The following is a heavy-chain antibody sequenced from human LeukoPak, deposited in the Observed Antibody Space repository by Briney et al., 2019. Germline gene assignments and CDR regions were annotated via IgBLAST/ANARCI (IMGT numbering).Heavy chain of an antibody. J-gene: IGHJ4*02. CDR2: ISGSGGST. D-gene: IGHD2-2*01. Sequence: GGSLRLSCAASGFTFSSYAMSWVRQAPGKGLERVSAISGSGGSTYYADSVKGRFTISRDNSKNTLYLQMNSLRAEDTAVYYCARGVVPAAYIDYWGQGTLVTVSS. CDR1: GFTFSSYA. CDR3: ARGVVPAAYIDY. V-gene: IGHV3-23*01.